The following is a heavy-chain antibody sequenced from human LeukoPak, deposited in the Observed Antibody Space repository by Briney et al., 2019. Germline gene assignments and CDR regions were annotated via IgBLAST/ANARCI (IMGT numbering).Heavy chain of an antibody. CDR1: GFTFEDYA. Sequence: GGSLRLSCVASGFTFEDYAMHWVRLAPGKGLEWVSGISWNSGSIGYADSVKGRFTISRDNAKNTLYLQMNSLRAEDTAVYYCARAAVTGYYFDYWGQGALVTVSS. V-gene: IGHV3-9*01. D-gene: IGHD6-19*01. CDR3: ARAAVTGYYFDY. CDR2: ISWNSGSI. J-gene: IGHJ4*02.